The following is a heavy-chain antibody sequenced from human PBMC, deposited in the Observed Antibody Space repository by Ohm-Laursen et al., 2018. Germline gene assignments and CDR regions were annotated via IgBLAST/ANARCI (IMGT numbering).Heavy chain of an antibody. CDR2: INHSGST. J-gene: IGHJ4*02. Sequence: TLSLTWAVYGGSFSGYYWSWIRQPPGKGLEWIGEINHSGSTNYNPSLKSRITISVDTSKNQFSLKLSSVTAADTAVYYCARNATTEAIDYWGQGTLVTVSS. CDR3: ARNATTEAIDY. D-gene: IGHD4-17*01. CDR1: GGSFSGYY. V-gene: IGHV4-34*01.